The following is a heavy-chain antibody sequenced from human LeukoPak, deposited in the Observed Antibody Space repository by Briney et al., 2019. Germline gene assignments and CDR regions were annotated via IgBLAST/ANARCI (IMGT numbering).Heavy chain of an antibody. J-gene: IGHJ4*02. D-gene: IGHD6-19*01. Sequence: PGGPLRLSCAASGFTFSSYSMNWVRQAPGKGLEWVSSISSSSSYIYYADSVKGRFTISRDNAKNSLYLQMNSLTAEDTAIYYCARGRDILVAGYGGYFDYWGQGTLVAVSS. CDR3: ARGRDILVAGYGGYFDY. CDR2: ISSSSSYI. CDR1: GFTFSSYS. V-gene: IGHV3-21*04.